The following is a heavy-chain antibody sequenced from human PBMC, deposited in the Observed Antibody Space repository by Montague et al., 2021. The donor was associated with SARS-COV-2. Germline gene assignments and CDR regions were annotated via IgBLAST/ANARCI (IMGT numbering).Heavy chain of an antibody. CDR2: ISYDGSNK. CDR3: ASSPIYHYFDY. J-gene: IGHJ4*02. Sequence: SLRLSCAASGFTFSSYAMHWVRQAPGKGLEWVAVISYDGSNKYYADSVKGRFTISRDNSKNTLYLQMNSLRAEDTAVYYCASSPIYHYFDYWGQGTLVTVSS. CDR1: GFTFSSYA. D-gene: IGHD3-9*01. V-gene: IGHV3-30-3*01.